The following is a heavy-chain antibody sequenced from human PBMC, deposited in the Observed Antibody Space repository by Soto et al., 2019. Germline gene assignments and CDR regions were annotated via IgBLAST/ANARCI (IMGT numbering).Heavy chain of an antibody. CDR2: ISNSGSTI. V-gene: IGHV3-48*03. CDR1: GFTFSSYE. Sequence: PGGSLILSCAASGFTFSSYEMNWVRQAPGKGLEWVSYISNSGSTIYYADSVKGRFTISRDNAKNSLYLQMNSLRAEDTAVYYCARVSTYCSSTSCYWFDPWGHGTLVTVSS. J-gene: IGHJ5*02. D-gene: IGHD2-2*01. CDR3: ARVSTYCSSTSCYWFDP.